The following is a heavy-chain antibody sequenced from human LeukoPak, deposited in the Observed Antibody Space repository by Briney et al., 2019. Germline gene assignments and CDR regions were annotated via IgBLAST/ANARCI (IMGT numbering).Heavy chain of an antibody. V-gene: IGHV4-39*07. Sequence: SETLSLTCTVSGGSISSSSYYWGWIRQPPGKGLEWIGSIYYSGSTYYNPSLKSRVTISVDTSKNQFSLKLSSVTAADTAVYYCARFGVNYGDYGRVFDYWGQGTLVTVSS. CDR3: ARFGVNYGDYGRVFDY. J-gene: IGHJ4*02. D-gene: IGHD4-17*01. CDR2: IYYSGST. CDR1: GGSISSSSYY.